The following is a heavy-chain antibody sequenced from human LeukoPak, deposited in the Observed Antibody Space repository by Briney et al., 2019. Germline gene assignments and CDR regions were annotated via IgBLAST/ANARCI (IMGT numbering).Heavy chain of an antibody. J-gene: IGHJ4*02. Sequence: GGSLRLSCATSGFTFPDFYMTWVRQAPGQRPEWMAYINSGADITRYADSVRGRFTISRDNAKKSVFLEMSSLRAEDTAVYYCSRDPRLLDYWGRGTLLTVSS. CDR3: SRDPRLLDY. CDR2: INSGADIT. D-gene: IGHD6-25*01. V-gene: IGHV3-11*01. CDR1: GFTFPDFY.